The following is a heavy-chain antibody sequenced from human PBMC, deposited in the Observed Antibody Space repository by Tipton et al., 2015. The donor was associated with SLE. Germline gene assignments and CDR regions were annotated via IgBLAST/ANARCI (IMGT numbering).Heavy chain of an antibody. CDR1: GFTFDDYA. J-gene: IGHJ6*02. V-gene: IGHV3-43*02. CDR3: AKDMGGKMVSAYYYYYYGMDV. CDR2: ISGDGGST. D-gene: IGHD2-8*01. Sequence: VQLVQSGGGVVQPGGSLRLSCAASGFTFDDYAMHWVRQAPGKGLEWVSLISGDGGSTYYADSVKGRFTISRDNSINSLYLQMNSLRTEDTALYYCAKDMGGKMVSAYYYYYYGMDVWGQGTTVTVSS.